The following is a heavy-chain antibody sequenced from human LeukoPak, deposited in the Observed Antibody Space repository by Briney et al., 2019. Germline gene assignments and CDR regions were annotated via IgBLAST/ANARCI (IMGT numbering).Heavy chain of an antibody. V-gene: IGHV1-24*01. CDR2: FDPEDGET. J-gene: IGHJ4*02. Sequence: ASVKVSCKASGYTFTSYDINWVRQATGQGLEWMGGFDPEDGETIYAQKFQGRVTMTEDTSTDTAYMELSSLRSEDTAVYYCATGPTAMVISSFDYWGQGTLVTVSS. D-gene: IGHD5-18*01. CDR1: GYTFTSYD. CDR3: ATGPTAMVISSFDY.